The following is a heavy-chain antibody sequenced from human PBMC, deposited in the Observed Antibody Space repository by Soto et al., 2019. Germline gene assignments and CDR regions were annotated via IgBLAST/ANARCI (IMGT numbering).Heavy chain of an antibody. J-gene: IGHJ4*02. D-gene: IGHD2-2*01. Sequence: QVQLVQSGAEVKKPGAAVKVSCLASGYIFTMYGISWVRQAPGQGPEWMGWISAFNGDTNYAQTLQSRVTIAGDTSTNTADMELTSLTAHVTAVYYCARDVGDQYCRSPRCDRNLANWGQATLLTVSS. CDR1: GYIFTMYG. CDR3: ARDVGDQYCRSPRCDRNLAN. V-gene: IGHV1-18*01. CDR2: ISAFNGDT.